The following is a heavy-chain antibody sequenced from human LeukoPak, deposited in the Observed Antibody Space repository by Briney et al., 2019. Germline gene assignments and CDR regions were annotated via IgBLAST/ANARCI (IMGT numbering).Heavy chain of an antibody. Sequence: HPGRSLRLSCAASGFTFSSYAMHWVRQAPGKGLEWVAVISYDGSNKYYADSVKGRFTISRDNSKNTLYLQMNSLRAEDTAVYYCAKSPATTDAFDIWGQGTMVTVSS. J-gene: IGHJ3*02. CDR1: GFTFSSYA. V-gene: IGHV3-30-3*02. CDR2: ISYDGSNK. CDR3: AKSPATTDAFDI. D-gene: IGHD5-24*01.